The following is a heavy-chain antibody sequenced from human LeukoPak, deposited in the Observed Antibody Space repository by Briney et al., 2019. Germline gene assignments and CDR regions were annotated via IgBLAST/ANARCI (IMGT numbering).Heavy chain of an antibody. V-gene: IGHV1-69*13. Sequence: SVKVSCKASGGTFSSYAISWVRQAPGQGLEWMGGIIPIFGTANYAQKFQGRVTITADESTSTAYMELSSLRSEDTAVYYCARDLSLLPHIAAAGNFDYWGQGTLVTVSS. D-gene: IGHD6-13*01. J-gene: IGHJ4*02. CDR3: ARDLSLLPHIAAAGNFDY. CDR2: IIPIFGTA. CDR1: GGTFSSYA.